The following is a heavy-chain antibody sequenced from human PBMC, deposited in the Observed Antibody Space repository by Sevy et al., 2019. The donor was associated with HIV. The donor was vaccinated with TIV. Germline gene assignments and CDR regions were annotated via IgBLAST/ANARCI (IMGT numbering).Heavy chain of an antibody. CDR1: GYSISSGYY. J-gene: IGHJ5*02. D-gene: IGHD2-2*01. CDR3: ARADPIVVVPAAKGGWFDP. CDR2: IYHSGST. V-gene: IGHV4-38-2*01. Sequence: SETLSLTCAVSGYSISSGYYWGWIRQPPGKGLEWIGSIYHSGSTYYNPSLKSRVTISVDKSKNQFSLKLSSVTAADTAVYYCARADPIVVVPAAKGGWFDPWGQGTLVTVSS.